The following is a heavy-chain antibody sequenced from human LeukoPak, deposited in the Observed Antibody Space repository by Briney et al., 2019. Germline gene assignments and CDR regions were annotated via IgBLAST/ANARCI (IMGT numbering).Heavy chain of an antibody. J-gene: IGHJ3*02. D-gene: IGHD3-22*01. CDR3: ARDYDMTTDAFDI. CDR1: GGSISSYY. Sequence: SETLSLTCTVSGGSISSYYWSWIRQPPGKGLEWIGYIYYSGSTNYNPSLKSRVTISVDTSKNQSSLKLSSVTAADTAVYYCARDYDMTTDAFDIWGQGTMVTVSS. V-gene: IGHV4-59*01. CDR2: IYYSGST.